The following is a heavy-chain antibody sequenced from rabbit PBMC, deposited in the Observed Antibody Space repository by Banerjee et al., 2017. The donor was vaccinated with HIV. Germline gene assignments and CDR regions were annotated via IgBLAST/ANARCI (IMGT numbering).Heavy chain of an antibody. CDR3: VREVAARFSL. Sequence: QEQLEESGGRLVQPGGSLTLSCKASGFDFSSYGVSWVRQAPGKGLEWIGYIDPIFGITYFANWVNGRFTISSHNAQNTLFLQLNSLTAADTATYFCVREVAARFSLWGQGTLVTVS. J-gene: IGHJ4*01. V-gene: IGHV1S47*01. CDR2: IDPIFGIT. CDR1: GFDFSSYG. D-gene: IGHD4-1*01.